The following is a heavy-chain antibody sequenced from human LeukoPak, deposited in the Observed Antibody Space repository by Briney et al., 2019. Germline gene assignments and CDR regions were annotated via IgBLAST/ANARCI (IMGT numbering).Heavy chain of an antibody. CDR1: GGSISSGGYY. D-gene: IGHD4-17*01. CDR3: ARDRADYGDYVRAFDI. CDR2: IYYSGST. J-gene: IGHJ3*02. Sequence: SETLSLTCTVSGGSISSGGYYWSWIRQHPGKGLEWIGYIYYSGSTNYNPSLKSRVTISVGTSKNQFSLKLSSVTAADTAVYYCARDRADYGDYVRAFDIWGQGTMVTVSS. V-gene: IGHV4-61*08.